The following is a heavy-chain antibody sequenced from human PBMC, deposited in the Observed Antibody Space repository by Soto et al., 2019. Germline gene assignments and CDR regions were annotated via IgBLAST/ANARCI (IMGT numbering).Heavy chain of an antibody. CDR2: IDPSGGST. CDR3: ARVPYYTTGYYAF. J-gene: IGHJ4*02. Sequence: QVRLVQSGAEVKKPGASVIISCKTSGFTLTTYYIPWVRQAPGQGLEWMGMIDPSGGSTTYAQKSQGRITMTRDIATSTVYMSMSSLRSEETGVYYCARVPYYTTGYYAFWGQGTLVTVAS. CDR1: GFTLTTYY. D-gene: IGHD3-22*01. V-gene: IGHV1-46*03.